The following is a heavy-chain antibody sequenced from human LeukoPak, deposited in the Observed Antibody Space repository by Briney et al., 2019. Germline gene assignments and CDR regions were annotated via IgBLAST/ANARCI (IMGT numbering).Heavy chain of an antibody. CDR1: GGSVNSDY. Sequence: SETLSLTCIVSGGSVNSDYWIWIRQPPGKGLEWIGNVFHTGNTNYSPSLRSRVTISLDTSKNQFSLSLRSVTAADTAVYYCARATVTYDFWSGYPSYFDSWGQGTLVTVSS. V-gene: IGHV4-59*02. J-gene: IGHJ4*02. CDR2: VFHTGNT. D-gene: IGHD3-3*01. CDR3: ARATVTYDFWSGYPSYFDS.